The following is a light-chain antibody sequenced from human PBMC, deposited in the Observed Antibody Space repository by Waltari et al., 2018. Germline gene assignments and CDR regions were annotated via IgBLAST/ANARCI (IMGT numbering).Light chain of an antibody. J-gene: IGLJ3*02. Sequence: QSALTQPASVSGSPGQSITISCTGTSSDVGGYNYVSWYQQRPGKAPKLIIYEVNNRPSGVSNRLPGSKSGHTASLTIAGLQPEDEADYYCSSYRTTNTWVFGGGTKLTVL. V-gene: IGLV2-14*01. CDR2: EVN. CDR3: SSYRTTNTWV. CDR1: SSDVGGYNY.